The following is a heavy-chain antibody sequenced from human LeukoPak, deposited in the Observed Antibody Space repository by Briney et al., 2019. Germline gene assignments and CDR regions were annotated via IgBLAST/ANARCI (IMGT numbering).Heavy chain of an antibody. CDR1: GGSISSSSYY. D-gene: IGHD2-15*01. CDR3: AREDRLDCSGGSCWVY. V-gene: IGHV4-39*07. J-gene: IGHJ4*02. Sequence: PSETLSLTCTVSGGSISSSSYYWGWIRQPPGKGLEWIGSIYYSGSTYYNPSLKSRVTISVDTSKNQFSLKLSSVTAADTAVYYCAREDRLDCSGGSCWVYWGQGTLVTVSS. CDR2: IYYSGST.